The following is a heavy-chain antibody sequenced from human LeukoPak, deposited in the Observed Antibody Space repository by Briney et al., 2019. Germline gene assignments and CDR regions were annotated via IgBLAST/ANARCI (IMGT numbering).Heavy chain of an antibody. J-gene: IGHJ4*02. CDR2: ISSSSYI. D-gene: IGHD3-10*01. Sequence: GGSLRLSCAASGFTFSSSAMNWVRQAPGKGLEWVSSISSSSYIYYADSVKGRFTISRDNAKNSLYLQMNSLRAEDTAVYYCARDGPDDWLGEVDYWGQGTLVTVSS. V-gene: IGHV3-21*01. CDR3: ARDGPDDWLGEVDY. CDR1: GFTFSSSA.